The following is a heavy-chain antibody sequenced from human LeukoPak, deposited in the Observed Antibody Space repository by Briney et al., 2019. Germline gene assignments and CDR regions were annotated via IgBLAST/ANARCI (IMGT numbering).Heavy chain of an antibody. CDR1: GGTFSSYA. CDR2: IIPIFGTA. J-gene: IGHJ4*02. CDR3: ARVRDYYGSGSYSEAYYFDY. D-gene: IGHD3-10*01. Sequence: ASVKVSCKASGGTFSSYAISWVRQAPGQGLEWMGGIIPIFGTANYAQKFQGRVTITADESTSTAYMELSSLRSEDTAVYYCARVRDYYGSGSYSEAYYFDYWGQGTLVTVSS. V-gene: IGHV1-69*13.